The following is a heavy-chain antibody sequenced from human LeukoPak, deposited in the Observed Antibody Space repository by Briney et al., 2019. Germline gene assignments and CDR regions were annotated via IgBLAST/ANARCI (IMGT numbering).Heavy chain of an antibody. V-gene: IGHV3-23*01. Sequence: GGSLRLSCAASKFTFSSYAMQWVRQAPGKGLEWVSGIDVGGGTTYYRDSVKGRFTISRDNSKNTLYLQMNSLRVEDTAVYYCAKYLTTRGPPYALDVWGQGTTVTVSS. J-gene: IGHJ6*02. CDR1: KFTFSSYA. D-gene: IGHD1-14*01. CDR2: IDVGGGTT. CDR3: AKYLTTRGPPYALDV.